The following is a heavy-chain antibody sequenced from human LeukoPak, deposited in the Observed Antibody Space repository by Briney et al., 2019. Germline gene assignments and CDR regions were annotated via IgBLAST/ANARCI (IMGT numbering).Heavy chain of an antibody. CDR3: AKDGAATFYFDY. D-gene: IGHD2-15*01. J-gene: IGHJ4*02. CDR1: GFTFNIYG. CDR2: IGGSGSHT. Sequence: GGSLRLSCAASGFTFNIYGMNWVRQAPGKGLEWVSGIGGSGSHTYYADSVKGRFTISRDNSKNTLYLQTNSLRAEDTAVYYCAKDGAATFYFDYWGQGTLVTVSS. V-gene: IGHV3-23*01.